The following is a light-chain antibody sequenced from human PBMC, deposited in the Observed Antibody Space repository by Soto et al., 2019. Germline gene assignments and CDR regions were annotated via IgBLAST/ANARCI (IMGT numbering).Light chain of an antibody. Sequence: EIVLTQSPGTLSLSPGERATLSCRASQSVTSSYLAWYQQKLGQAPRLLIYGASSRATSIPDRFSGSGSGTDFTLTITRLQPEDFAVYHCQQYGTPPITFGQGTLLEMK. CDR3: QQYGTPPIT. CDR2: GAS. J-gene: IGKJ5*01. V-gene: IGKV3-20*01. CDR1: QSVTSSY.